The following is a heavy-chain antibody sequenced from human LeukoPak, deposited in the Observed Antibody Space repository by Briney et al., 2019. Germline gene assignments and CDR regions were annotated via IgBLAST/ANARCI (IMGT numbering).Heavy chain of an antibody. J-gene: IGHJ4*02. D-gene: IGHD2-15*01. CDR2: ICGSGTDT. Sequence: GGSLRLSCGGSGFTFSSYAMSWVRQAPGKGLECVSPICGSGTDTFYANSVKGRFTISRDNPKNTLYLQMNSLRAEDTAVYYCAKGGGSSCYSPSDYWGQGTLVTVSS. CDR1: GFTFSSYA. CDR3: AKGGGSSCYSPSDY. V-gene: IGHV3-23*01.